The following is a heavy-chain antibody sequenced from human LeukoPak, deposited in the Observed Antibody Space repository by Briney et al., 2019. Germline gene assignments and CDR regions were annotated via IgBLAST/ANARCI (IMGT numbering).Heavy chain of an antibody. J-gene: IGHJ5*02. D-gene: IGHD6-6*01. CDR3: AKVDDSSSSLYNWFDP. CDR2: ISYDGSNK. CDR1: GFTFSSYA. V-gene: IGHV3-30-3*01. Sequence: GGSLRLSCAASGFTFSSYAMHWVRQAPGKGLEWVAVISYDGSNKYYADSVKGRFTISRDNSKNTLYLQMNSLRAEDTAVYYCAKVDDSSSSLYNWFDPWGQGTLVTVSS.